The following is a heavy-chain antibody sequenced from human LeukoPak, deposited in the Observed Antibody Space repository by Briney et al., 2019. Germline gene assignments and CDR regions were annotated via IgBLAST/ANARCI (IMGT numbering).Heavy chain of an antibody. J-gene: IGHJ3*02. V-gene: IGHV4-4*07. CDR3: ARCIVGAEGAFDI. Sequence: SETLSLTCTVAGGSISSYYWSWIRQPAGEGLEWIGRIYTSGSTNYNPSLKSRVTIPVDTSKNQFSLKLSSVTAADTAVYYCARCIVGAEGAFDIWGQGTMVTVSS. D-gene: IGHD1-26*01. CDR2: IYTSGST. CDR1: GGSISSYY.